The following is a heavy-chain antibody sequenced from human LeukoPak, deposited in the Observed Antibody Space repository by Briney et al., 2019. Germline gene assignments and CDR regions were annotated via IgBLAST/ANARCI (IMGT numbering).Heavy chain of an antibody. D-gene: IGHD2-21*02. V-gene: IGHV1-8*02. J-gene: IGHJ5*02. CDR1: GYTFNSYG. CDR3: ARGPGGDYVQFDP. CDR2: MNPNSGNT. Sequence: ASVKVSCKASGYTFNSYGISWVRQATGQGLEWMGWMNPNSGNTGYAQKFQGRVTMTRNTSISTAYMELSSLRSEDTAVYYCARGPGGDYVQFDPWGQGTLVTVSS.